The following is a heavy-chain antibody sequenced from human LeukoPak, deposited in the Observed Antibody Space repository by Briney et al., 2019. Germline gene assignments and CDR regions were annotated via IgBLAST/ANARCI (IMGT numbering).Heavy chain of an antibody. D-gene: IGHD1-26*01. J-gene: IGHJ3*02. Sequence: TSETLSLTCTVSGGSISSLYWSWIRQPPGKGLEWIGYIYYSGSTYYNPSLKSRVTISVDTSKNQFSLKLSSVTAADTAVYYCARRASGSYYYAFDIWGQGTMVTVSS. CDR1: GGSISSLY. CDR3: ARRASGSYYYAFDI. CDR2: IYYSGST. V-gene: IGHV4-59*08.